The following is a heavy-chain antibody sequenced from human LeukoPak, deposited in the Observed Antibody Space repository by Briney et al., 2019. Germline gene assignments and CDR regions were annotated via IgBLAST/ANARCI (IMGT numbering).Heavy chain of an antibody. CDR1: GFTFSSHW. Sequence: GGSLRLSCAASGFTFSSHWMNWVRQAPGKGLEWVANIKEDGSEKYYVDSVKGRFTISRDNSKNTLYLQMNSLRPEDTAVYYCAKVSGFKITFGGVIDWGQGTLVTVSS. V-gene: IGHV3-7*02. CDR3: AKVSGFKITFGGVID. D-gene: IGHD3-16*02. J-gene: IGHJ4*02. CDR2: IKEDGSEK.